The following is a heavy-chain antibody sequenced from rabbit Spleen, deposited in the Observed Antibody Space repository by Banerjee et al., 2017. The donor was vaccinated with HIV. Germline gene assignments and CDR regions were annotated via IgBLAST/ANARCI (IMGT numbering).Heavy chain of an antibody. CDR3: ARDSGSSFSSYGMDL. J-gene: IGHJ6*01. CDR1: GFSFSSDYD. Sequence: QSLEESGGGLVKPGGTLTLTCTASGFSFSSDYDMCWVRQAPGKGLEWIGCIYTGNGKTYYAGWAKGRFTIYKASSTTVTLQMTSLTAADTATYFCARDSGSSFSSYGMDLWGPGTLVTVS. V-gene: IGHV1S40*01. CDR2: IYTGNGKT. D-gene: IGHD8-1*01.